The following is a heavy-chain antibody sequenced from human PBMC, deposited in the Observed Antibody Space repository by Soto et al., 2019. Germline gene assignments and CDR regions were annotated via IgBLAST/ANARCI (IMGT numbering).Heavy chain of an antibody. CDR3: ARGIVPAFVDYYYMDV. Sequence: QVQLQQWGAGLLKPSETLSLTCAVYGGSFSGYYWSWIRQPPGKGLEWIGENNHSGSTNYNPSLNSRVTISVDTSKNQFSLKLSSVTAADTAVYYCARGIVPAFVDYYYMDVWGKGTTVTVSS. D-gene: IGHD2-2*01. V-gene: IGHV4-34*01. CDR1: GGSFSGYY. J-gene: IGHJ6*03. CDR2: NNHSGST.